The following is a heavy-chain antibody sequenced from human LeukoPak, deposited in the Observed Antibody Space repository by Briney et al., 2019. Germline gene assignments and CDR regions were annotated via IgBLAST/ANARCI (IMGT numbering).Heavy chain of an antibody. J-gene: IGHJ4*02. CDR2: ISYDGSKK. D-gene: IGHD6-19*01. CDR1: GFTFSTYA. V-gene: IGHV3-30-3*01. Sequence: GGSLRLSCAASGFTFSTYAMHWVRQAPGKGLEWVTIISYDGSKKYYADSVGGRFTISRDKSKNTLYLQMDSLRAEDTAVYYCARGGAVAAPFYFDYWGQGTLVTVSS. CDR3: ARGGAVAAPFYFDY.